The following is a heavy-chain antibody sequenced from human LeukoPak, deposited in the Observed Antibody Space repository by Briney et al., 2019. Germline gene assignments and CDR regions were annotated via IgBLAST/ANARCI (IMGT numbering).Heavy chain of an antibody. Sequence: KSSETLSLTCAVYGGSFSGYYWSWIRQPPGKGLEWIGEINHSGSTNYNPSLKSRVTISVDTSKDQFSLKLSSVTAADTAVYYCARLRHSGRFDPWGQGTLVTVSS. D-gene: IGHD6-13*01. V-gene: IGHV4-34*01. CDR3: ARLRHSGRFDP. CDR2: INHSGST. CDR1: GGSFSGYY. J-gene: IGHJ5*02.